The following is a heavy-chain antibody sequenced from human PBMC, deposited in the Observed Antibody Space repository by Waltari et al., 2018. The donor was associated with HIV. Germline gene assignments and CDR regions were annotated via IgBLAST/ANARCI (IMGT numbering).Heavy chain of an antibody. V-gene: IGHV1-2*02. D-gene: IGHD3-3*01. CDR3: ARVFKGAVTIFGVVHNWFDP. CDR1: GYTFTGSF. CDR2: INPNSGGT. Sequence: QVQLVQSGAEVRKTGASVKVSCKASGYTFTGSFLHWVRQAPEQGLEGMGWINPNSGGTNYAKKFQDRVTMTRDTSISTAYMEVSRLRSDDTAVYYCARVFKGAVTIFGVVHNWFDPWGQGTLVTVSS. J-gene: IGHJ5*02.